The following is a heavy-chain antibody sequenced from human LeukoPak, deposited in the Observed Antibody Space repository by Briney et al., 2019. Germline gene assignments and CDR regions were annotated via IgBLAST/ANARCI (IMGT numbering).Heavy chain of an antibody. V-gene: IGHV3-7*01. D-gene: IGHD2-15*01. CDR2: IKQDGSEK. Sequence: GRSLRLSCAASGFTFSSYWMSWVRQAPGKGLEWVANIKQDGSEKYYVDSVKGRFTISRDNAKNSLYLQMNSLRAEDTAVYYCARVGYCSGGSCHGHFDYWGQGTLVTVSS. CDR3: ARVGYCSGGSCHGHFDY. CDR1: GFTFSSYW. J-gene: IGHJ4*02.